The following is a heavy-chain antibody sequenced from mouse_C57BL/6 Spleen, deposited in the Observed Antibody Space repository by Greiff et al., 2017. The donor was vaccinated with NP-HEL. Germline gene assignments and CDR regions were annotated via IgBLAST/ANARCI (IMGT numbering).Heavy chain of an antibody. Sequence: DVMLVESGEGLVKPGGSLKLSCAASGFTFSSYAMSWVRQTPEKRLEWVAYISSGGDYIYYADTVKGRFTISRDNARNTLYLQMSSLKSEDTAMYYCTRENYYGSSYVDYWGQGTTLTVSS. CDR3: TRENYYGSSYVDY. CDR2: ISSGGDYI. J-gene: IGHJ2*01. CDR1: GFTFSSYA. V-gene: IGHV5-9-1*02. D-gene: IGHD1-1*01.